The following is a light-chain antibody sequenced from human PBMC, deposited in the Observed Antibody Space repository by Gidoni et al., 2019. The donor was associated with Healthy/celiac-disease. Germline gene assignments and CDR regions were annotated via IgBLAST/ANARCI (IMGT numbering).Light chain of an antibody. CDR1: QSVSSSY. J-gene: IGKJ2*03. Sequence: EIVLTQSPGTLSWSPGERATLSCRASQSVSSSYLAWYQQKPGQAPRLLIYGASSRATGIPDRLSGSGSGTDFTLTISRLEPEDFAVYYCQQYGSSPMXSFGQGTKLEIK. CDR2: GAS. CDR3: QQYGSSPMXS. V-gene: IGKV3-20*01.